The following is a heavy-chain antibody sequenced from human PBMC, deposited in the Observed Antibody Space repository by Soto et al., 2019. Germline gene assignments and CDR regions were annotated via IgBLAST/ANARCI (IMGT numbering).Heavy chain of an antibody. D-gene: IGHD3-16*01. CDR3: ARGQLTFGGVSLGGSFDI. J-gene: IGHJ3*02. CDR1: GGSISSGGYY. CDR2: IDYSGST. Sequence: QVQLQESGPGLVKPSQTLSLTCTVSGGSISSGGYYWSWIRQHPGKGLEWIGYIDYSGSTYYNPSLKSGVTISVDTSKNQFSLKLSSVTAADTAVYYCARGQLTFGGVSLGGSFDIWGQETMVTVSS. V-gene: IGHV4-31*03.